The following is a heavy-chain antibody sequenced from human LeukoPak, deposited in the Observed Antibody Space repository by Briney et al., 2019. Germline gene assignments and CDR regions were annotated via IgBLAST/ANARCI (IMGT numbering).Heavy chain of an antibody. CDR1: GYTFTSYY. D-gene: IGHD3-3*01. CDR3: GRFWSGYLPDY. Sequence: ASVKVSCKASGYTFTSYYMHWVRQAPGQGLEWMGTITPSGGSTSYAQKFRGRVTMTTDTSTSTAYMELRSLRSDDTAVYYCGRFWSGYLPDYWGQGTLVTVSS. CDR2: ITPSGGST. J-gene: IGHJ4*02. V-gene: IGHV1-46*01.